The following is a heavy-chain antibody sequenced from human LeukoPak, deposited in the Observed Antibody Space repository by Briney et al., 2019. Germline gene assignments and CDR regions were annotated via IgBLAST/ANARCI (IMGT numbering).Heavy chain of an antibody. Sequence: PSETLSLTCGVYGGSFSGYYWSWTRQPPGKGLEWIGEINPRGSTNYNPSLKSRVTLSADTSKNQFSLTLNSVTAADTAVYYCARRRLGYYFDYWGQGTLVTVSS. D-gene: IGHD5-24*01. J-gene: IGHJ4*02. CDR2: INPRGST. CDR1: GGSFSGYY. V-gene: IGHV4-34*01. CDR3: ARRRLGYYFDY.